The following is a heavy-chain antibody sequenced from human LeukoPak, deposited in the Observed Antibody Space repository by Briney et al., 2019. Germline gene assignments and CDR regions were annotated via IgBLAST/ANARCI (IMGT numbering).Heavy chain of an antibody. V-gene: IGHV3-23*01. CDR1: GFTSSDYT. Sequence: GGSLRLSCAASGFTSSDYTMNWVRQAPGKGLEWVSGISVSDDSTYYADSVKGRFTMSRDNSNNMLYLQMNGLRAEDTAVYYCAKDRFCSSTNCPYDQWGQGALVTVSS. CDR2: ISVSDDST. CDR3: AKDRFCSSTNCPYDQ. D-gene: IGHD2-2*01. J-gene: IGHJ5*02.